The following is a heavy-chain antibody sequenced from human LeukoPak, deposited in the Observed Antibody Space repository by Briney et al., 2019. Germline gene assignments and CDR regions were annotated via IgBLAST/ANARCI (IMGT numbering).Heavy chain of an antibody. CDR3: ARADCSSTSCYTVDY. CDR2: ISYGGSNK. D-gene: IGHD2-2*02. CDR1: GFTFRSYA. Sequence: RGGSLRLSRAASGFTFRSYAMQWVRQAPGRGLEWVAVISYGGSNKFYADCVEGRFTISRDNYENTPYLQVNSLRAEDTAVYYCARADCSSTSCYTVDYWGQGTLVTVSS. J-gene: IGHJ4*02. V-gene: IGHV3-30*01.